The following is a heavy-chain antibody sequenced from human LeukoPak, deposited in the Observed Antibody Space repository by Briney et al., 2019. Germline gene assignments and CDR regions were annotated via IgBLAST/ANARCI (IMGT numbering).Heavy chain of an antibody. D-gene: IGHD6-19*01. CDR3: ASGTIAVAGIFDY. CDR1: GGSINNNDWWNW. CDR2: IFHSGSS. Sequence: SETLSLTCAVSGGSINNNDWWNWWSWVRQPPGKGLEGIGEIFHSGSSNYNPSLKSRVTISVDKSKNQFSLKLSSVTAADTAVYYCASGTIAVAGIFDYWGQGILVTVSS. V-gene: IGHV4-4*02. J-gene: IGHJ4*02.